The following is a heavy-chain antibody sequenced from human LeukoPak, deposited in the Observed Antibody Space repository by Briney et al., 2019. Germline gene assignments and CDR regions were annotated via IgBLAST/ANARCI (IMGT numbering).Heavy chain of an antibody. CDR1: GGTFSSYA. V-gene: IGHV1-69*13. Sequence: ASMKVSCKASGGTFSSYAISWVRQAPGQGLEWMGGIIPIFGTANYAQKFQGRVTITADESTSTAYMELSSLRSEDTAVYYCARDGGYSGSSYFDYWGQGTLVTVSS. CDR2: IIPIFGTA. J-gene: IGHJ4*02. D-gene: IGHD1-26*01. CDR3: ARDGGYSGSSYFDY.